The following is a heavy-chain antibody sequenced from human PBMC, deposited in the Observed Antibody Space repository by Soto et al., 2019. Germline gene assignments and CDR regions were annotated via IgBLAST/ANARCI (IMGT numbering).Heavy chain of an antibody. D-gene: IGHD6-25*01. CDR2: IDSDGGT. Sequence: QVQLQESGPGLVKPSQTLSVTCTVSGASVTSGGYYWTWIRQHSGKGLEWVGHIDSDGGTYYRPSLKSRLTLSLDMSKNQFSLRLTSVTVADTAVYYCASGYKYPSYYWGQGTLVAVSS. CDR1: GASVTSGGYY. J-gene: IGHJ4*02. V-gene: IGHV4-31*03. CDR3: ASGYKYPSYY.